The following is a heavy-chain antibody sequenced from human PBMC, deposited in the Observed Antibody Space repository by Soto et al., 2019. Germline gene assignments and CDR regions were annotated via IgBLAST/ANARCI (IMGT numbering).Heavy chain of an antibody. CDR2: INHSGST. V-gene: IGHV4-34*01. Sequence: SETLSLTCAVYGGSFSGYYWSWIRQPPGKGLEWIGEINHSGSTNYNPSLKSRVTISVDTSKNQFSLKLSSVTAADTAVYYCARARRITIFGVVPKGDFDYWGQGTLVTVSS. J-gene: IGHJ4*02. CDR3: ARARRITIFGVVPKGDFDY. D-gene: IGHD3-3*01. CDR1: GGSFSGYY.